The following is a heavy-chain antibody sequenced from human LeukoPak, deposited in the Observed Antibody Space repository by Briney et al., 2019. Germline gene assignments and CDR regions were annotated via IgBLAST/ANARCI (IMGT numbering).Heavy chain of an antibody. Sequence: SETLSLTCTVSGGSISSSSYYWGWIRQPPGKGLEWIGSIYYSGSTYYNPSLKSRVTISVDTSKNQFSLKLSSVTAADTAVFYCARGLRQQLSRFGEGPYYYYYMDVWGKGTTVTISS. J-gene: IGHJ6*03. CDR2: IYYSGST. CDR3: ARGLRQQLSRFGEGPYYYYYMDV. V-gene: IGHV4-39*01. CDR1: GGSISSSSYY. D-gene: IGHD3-10*01.